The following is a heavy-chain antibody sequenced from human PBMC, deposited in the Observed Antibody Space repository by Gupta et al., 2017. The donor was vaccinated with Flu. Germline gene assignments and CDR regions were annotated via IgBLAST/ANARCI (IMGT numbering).Heavy chain of an antibody. Sequence: VESGGGLVKPGGSLRLSCAASGFYFTDYYMNWVRQAPGKGLEWVASISSSSSHMYYADSVKGRFTISRDNAKNSLYLQMDSLRVEDTAVYYCARDWVVATMLNDYWGQGTLVTVSS. J-gene: IGHJ4*02. V-gene: IGHV3-21*01. CDR2: ISSSSSHM. CDR3: ARDWVVATMLNDY. CDR1: GFYFTDYY. D-gene: IGHD5-12*01.